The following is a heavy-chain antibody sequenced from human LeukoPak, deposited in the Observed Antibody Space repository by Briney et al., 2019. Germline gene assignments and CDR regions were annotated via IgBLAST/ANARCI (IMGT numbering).Heavy chain of an antibody. J-gene: IGHJ4*02. D-gene: IGHD2-2*01. CDR1: GFTFSSYS. V-gene: IGHV3-48*04. CDR2: ISSSSGTI. Sequence: GGSLRLSCAASGFTFSSYSMNWVRQAPGEGLEWVSYISSSSGTIYCADSVKGRITISRDNAKNSLYLQMNSLRAEDTAVYYCASVTPARPAAKENYWGQGTLVTVSS. CDR3: ASVTPARPAAKENY.